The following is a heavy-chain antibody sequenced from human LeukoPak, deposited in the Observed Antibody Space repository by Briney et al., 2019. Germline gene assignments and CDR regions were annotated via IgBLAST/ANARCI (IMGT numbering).Heavy chain of an antibody. CDR1: GFTFTNAW. Sequence: PGGSLRLSCAASGFTFTNAWMSWVRQAPGKGLEWVSYISSSGSTINYADSVKGRFTISRDNAKNSLVLQMNSLRAEDTAVYYCATVGYSSGWYYFDYWGQGTLVTVSS. CDR2: ISSSGSTI. J-gene: IGHJ4*02. V-gene: IGHV3-11*04. CDR3: ATVGYSSGWYYFDY. D-gene: IGHD6-19*01.